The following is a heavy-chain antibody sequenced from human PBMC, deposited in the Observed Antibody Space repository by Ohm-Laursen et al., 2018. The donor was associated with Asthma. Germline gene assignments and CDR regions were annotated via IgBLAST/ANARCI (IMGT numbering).Heavy chain of an antibody. Sequence: SLRLSCTASGFSVSRHFMNWVRQAPGKGLEWVSSISSGSSYINYADSVKGRFTISRDNSKNTLSLQMNSLRAEDTAAYYCARYIAVAGLDAFDIWGQGTMVTVSS. V-gene: IGHV3-21*04. D-gene: IGHD6-19*01. CDR2: ISSGSSYI. CDR3: ARYIAVAGLDAFDI. CDR1: GFSVSRHF. J-gene: IGHJ3*02.